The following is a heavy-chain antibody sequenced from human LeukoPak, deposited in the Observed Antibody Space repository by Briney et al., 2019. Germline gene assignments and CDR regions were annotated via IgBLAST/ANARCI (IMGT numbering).Heavy chain of an antibody. Sequence: GGSLILSCAASGFTFSTYWMTWFRQAPGKGLEWVASLNQDGSEKYYVDSVKGRFTISRDNAQKSLYLEMKSLSAKDTAVYYCARAVASTEGYWGQGTLVTVSS. J-gene: IGHJ4*02. CDR3: ARAVASTEGY. CDR1: GFTFSTYW. CDR2: LNQDGSEK. V-gene: IGHV3-7*03.